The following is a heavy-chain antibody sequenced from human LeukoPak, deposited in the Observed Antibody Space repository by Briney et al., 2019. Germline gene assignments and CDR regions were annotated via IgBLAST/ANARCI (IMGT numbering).Heavy chain of an antibody. Sequence: GRSLRLSCAASGFTFSSYGMHWVRQGPGKGREWGAVIWNDGSNKYYADSVKGRFTISRDNSKNTLYLQMNSLRAEDTAVYYCAKGLDFDYWGQGTLVTVSS. CDR2: IWNDGSNK. CDR3: AKGLDFDY. CDR1: GFTFSSYG. V-gene: IGHV3-33*06. J-gene: IGHJ4*02.